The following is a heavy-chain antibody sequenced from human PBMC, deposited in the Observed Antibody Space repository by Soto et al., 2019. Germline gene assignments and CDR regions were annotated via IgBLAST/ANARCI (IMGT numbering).Heavy chain of an antibody. V-gene: IGHV4-34*01. CDR3: STRAYDTNGYYRFDP. CDR2: INHSGTV. J-gene: IGHJ5*01. D-gene: IGHD3-22*01. CDR1: GGSFSGHS. Sequence: SETLSLTCAVYGGSFSGHSWTWIRQSPGKGLEWIGDINHSGTVNYSPSLKSRVTISLDTSKNQFSLTLSAVTAADTARYYCSTRAYDTNGYYRFDPWGQGTLVTVSS.